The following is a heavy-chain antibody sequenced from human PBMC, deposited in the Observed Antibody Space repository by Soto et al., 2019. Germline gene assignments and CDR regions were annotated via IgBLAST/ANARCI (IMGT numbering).Heavy chain of an antibody. D-gene: IGHD6-19*01. CDR3: ARLYRLAVAGTRWFGP. CDR1: GGSISSSSYY. V-gene: IGHV4-39*01. CDR2: IYYSGST. J-gene: IGHJ5*02. Sequence: SDTLSLTCTVSGGSISSSSYYWGWIRQPPGKGLEWIGSIYYSGSTYYNPSLKSRVTRSVDTSKNQFSLKRSSVTAADTAVYYCARLYRLAVAGTRWFGPWGQGILVT.